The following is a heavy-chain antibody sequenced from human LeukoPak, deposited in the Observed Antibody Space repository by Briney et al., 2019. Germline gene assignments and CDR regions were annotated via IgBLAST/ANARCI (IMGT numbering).Heavy chain of an antibody. CDR3: ARRNRRGVLWFGDGEHGSNWFDP. J-gene: IGHJ5*02. V-gene: IGHV1-46*01. D-gene: IGHD3-10*01. CDR2: INPSGGST. Sequence: GASVKASCKASGYTFTSYDIHWVRQAPGQGLEWMGIINPSGGSTSYAQKFQGRVTMTRDTSTSTVYMELSSLRSEDTAVYYCARRNRRGVLWFGDGEHGSNWFDPWGQGTLVTVSS. CDR1: GYTFTSYD.